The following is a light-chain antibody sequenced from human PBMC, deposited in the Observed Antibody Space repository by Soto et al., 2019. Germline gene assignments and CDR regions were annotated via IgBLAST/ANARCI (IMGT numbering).Light chain of an antibody. CDR2: GAS. CDR3: QQYGSSGT. V-gene: IGKV3-20*01. CDR1: QSVSSSY. Sequence: IVLTQSPGTLSFSPGEGATLSCRASQSVSSSYLAWYQQKPGQAPRLLIYGASSRATGIPDRFSGSGSGTDFTLTISRLEPVDSAVYYCQQYGSSGTFVQGPKVDIX. J-gene: IGKJ1*01.